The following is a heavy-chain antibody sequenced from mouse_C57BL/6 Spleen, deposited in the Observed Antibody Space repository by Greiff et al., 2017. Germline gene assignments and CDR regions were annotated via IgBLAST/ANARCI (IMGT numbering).Heavy chain of an antibody. V-gene: IGHV1-52*01. D-gene: IGHD1-1*01. Sequence: QVQLKQPGAELVRPGSSVKLSCKASGYTFTSYWMHWVKQRPIQGLEWIGNIDPSDSETHYNQKFKDKATLTVDKSSSTAYMQLSSLTSEDSAVYYCALITTVVGRAMDYWGQGTSVTVSS. CDR3: ALITTVVGRAMDY. CDR2: IDPSDSET. CDR1: GYTFTSYW. J-gene: IGHJ4*01.